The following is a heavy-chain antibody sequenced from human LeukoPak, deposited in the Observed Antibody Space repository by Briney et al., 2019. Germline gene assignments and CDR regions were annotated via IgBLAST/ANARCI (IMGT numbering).Heavy chain of an antibody. J-gene: IGHJ4*02. D-gene: IGHD4-17*01. Sequence: PGGSLRLSCAASGFTFSSYWMHWVRQAPGKGLVWVSRINSDGSSTSYADSVKGRFTISRDNAKNTLYLQMNSLRAEDTAVYYCARGVPLTVTRAREYWGQGTLVTVSS. CDR1: GFTFSSYW. CDR3: ARGVPLTVTRAREY. CDR2: INSDGSST. V-gene: IGHV3-74*01.